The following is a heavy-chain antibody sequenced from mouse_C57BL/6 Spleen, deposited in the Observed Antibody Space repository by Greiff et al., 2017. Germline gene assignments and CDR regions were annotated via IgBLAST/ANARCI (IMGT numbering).Heavy chain of an antibody. Sequence: QVHVKQPGAELVKPGASVKLSCKASGYTFTSYWMHWVKQRPGRGLAWIGRIDPNSGGTKYNEKFKSKATLTVDKPSSTAYMQLSSLTSEDSAVYDCARPPLSGSSPAWFAYWGQGTLVTVSA. J-gene: IGHJ3*01. CDR3: ARPPLSGSSPAWFAY. CDR2: IDPNSGGT. D-gene: IGHD1-1*01. V-gene: IGHV1-72*01. CDR1: GYTFTSYW.